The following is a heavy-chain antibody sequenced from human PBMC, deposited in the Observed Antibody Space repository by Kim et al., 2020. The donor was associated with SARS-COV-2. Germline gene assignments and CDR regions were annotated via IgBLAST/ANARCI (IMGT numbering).Heavy chain of an antibody. CDR2: IYYSGST. J-gene: IGHJ3*02. Sequence: SETLSLTCTVSGGSISSYYWSWIRQPPGKGLEWIGYIYYSGSTNYNPSLKSRVTISVDTSKNQFSLKLSSVTAADTAVYYCARGRVAATWDDAFDIWGQGTMVTVSS. CDR1: GGSISSYY. V-gene: IGHV4-59*01. CDR3: ARGRVAATWDDAFDI. D-gene: IGHD2-15*01.